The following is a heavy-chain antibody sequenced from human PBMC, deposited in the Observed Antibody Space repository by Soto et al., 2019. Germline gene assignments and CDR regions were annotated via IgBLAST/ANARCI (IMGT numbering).Heavy chain of an antibody. CDR2: IYYSGTT. Sequence: SETLSLTCTVSGASISSPSYYWGWIRLSPGKGLEWLGSIYYSGTTHYNPSLKSRVTISVDTSNNQFSLKLASVTAADTAVYYCARGRVVVASTLDNYYYYYMDVWGKRTTVTVSS. J-gene: IGHJ6*03. CDR3: ARGRVVVASTLDNYYYYYMDV. CDR1: GASISSPSYY. V-gene: IGHV4-39*01. D-gene: IGHD2-15*01.